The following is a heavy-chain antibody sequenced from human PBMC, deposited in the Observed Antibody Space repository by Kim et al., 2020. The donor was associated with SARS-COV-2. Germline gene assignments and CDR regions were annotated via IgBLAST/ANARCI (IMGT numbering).Heavy chain of an antibody. CDR3: ARIDGLRSLNYYYYGMDV. V-gene: IGHV1-69*13. D-gene: IGHD3-3*01. J-gene: IGHJ6*02. Sequence: SVKVSCKASGGTFSSYAISWVRQAPGQGLEWMGGIIPIFGTANYAQKFQGRVTITADESTSTAYMELSSLRSEDTAVYYCARIDGLRSLNYYYYGMDVWGQGTTVTVSS. CDR2: IIPIFGTA. CDR1: GGTFSSYA.